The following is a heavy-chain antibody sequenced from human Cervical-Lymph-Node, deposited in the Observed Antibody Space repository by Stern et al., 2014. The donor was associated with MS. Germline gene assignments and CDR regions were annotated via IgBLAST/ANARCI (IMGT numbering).Heavy chain of an antibody. J-gene: IGHJ4*02. CDR1: GFTFTSSA. CDR3: AAGDSGYDYFDY. Sequence: QLVESGPEVKKPGTSVKVSCKASGFTFTSSAVQWVRQARGQRLEWIGWIVGGSGNTNYAQKFQERVTITRDMSTSTAYMELSSLRSEDTAVYYCAAGDSGYDYFDYWGQGTLVTVSS. D-gene: IGHD5-12*01. V-gene: IGHV1-58*01. CDR2: IVGGSGNT.